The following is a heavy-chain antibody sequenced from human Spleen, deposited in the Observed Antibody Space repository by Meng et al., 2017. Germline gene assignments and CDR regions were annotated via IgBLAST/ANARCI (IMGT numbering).Heavy chain of an antibody. CDR3: ARGLYYGSGSWYFDL. Sequence: VQLLAVAAVLLKLLENLSPLCIISGGSFCCYYWNWIRQPPGKGLEWIGEINHSGSTNYNPSLKSRVTISVDTPKNQFSLKLSSVTAADTAVYYCARGLYYGSGSWYFDLWGRGTLVTVSS. CDR2: INHSGST. V-gene: IGHV4-34*01. CDR1: GGSFCCYY. D-gene: IGHD3-10*01. J-gene: IGHJ2*01.